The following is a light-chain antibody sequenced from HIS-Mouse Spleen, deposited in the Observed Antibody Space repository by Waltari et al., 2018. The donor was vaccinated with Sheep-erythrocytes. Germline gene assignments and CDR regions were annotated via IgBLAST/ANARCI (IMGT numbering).Light chain of an antibody. CDR3: SSYAGSNNWV. CDR2: EVS. J-gene: IGLJ3*02. V-gene: IGLV2-8*01. Sequence: QSALTQPPSASGSPGQSVTIPCPGTSSDVGGYNHVPWYQQHQGKAPKLMIYEVSKRPSGVPDRFSGSESGNTASLTVSGLQAEDEADYYCSSYAGSNNWVFGGGTKLTVL. CDR1: SSDVGGYNH.